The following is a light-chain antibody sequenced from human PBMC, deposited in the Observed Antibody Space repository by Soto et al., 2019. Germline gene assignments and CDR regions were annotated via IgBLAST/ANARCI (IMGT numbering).Light chain of an antibody. CDR2: GNN. CDR3: QSYDSSLSGYV. J-gene: IGLJ1*01. V-gene: IGLV1-40*01. Sequence: QLVLTQPPSVSEAPGQRVTISCTGSSSNIGAGYEAHWYQQVPGTAPKLLIYGNNNRPSGVPDRLSGSKSVTSASLAITGRQAEDEVEDYCQSYDSSLSGYVFGTGTKLTVL. CDR1: SSNIGAGYE.